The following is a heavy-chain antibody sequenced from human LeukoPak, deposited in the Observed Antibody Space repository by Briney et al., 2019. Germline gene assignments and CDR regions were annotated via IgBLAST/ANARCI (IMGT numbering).Heavy chain of an antibody. CDR3: ARSACSGGSCYPGY. CDR1: GGTFSSYA. J-gene: IGHJ4*02. V-gene: IGHV1-69*06. Sequence: GASVKVSCKASGGTFSSYAISWVRQAPGQGLEWMGGIIPIFGTANYAQKFQGRVTITADKSTSTAYMELSSLRSEDTAVYYCARSACSGGSCYPGYWGQGTLVTVSS. D-gene: IGHD2-15*01. CDR2: IIPIFGTA.